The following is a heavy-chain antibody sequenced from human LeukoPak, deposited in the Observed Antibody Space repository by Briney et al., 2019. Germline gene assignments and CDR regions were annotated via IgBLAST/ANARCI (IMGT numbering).Heavy chain of an antibody. J-gene: IGHJ4*02. CDR3: ANYYYDSSGYLYGYFDY. V-gene: IGHV1-69*05. D-gene: IGHD3-22*01. Sequence: SVKVSCKASGGTFTSYAISWVRQAPGQGLEWMGGIIPIFGTANYAQKFQGRVTITTDESTSTAYMELSSLRSEDTAVYYCANYYYDSSGYLYGYFDYWGQGTLVTVSS. CDR2: IIPIFGTA. CDR1: GGTFTSYA.